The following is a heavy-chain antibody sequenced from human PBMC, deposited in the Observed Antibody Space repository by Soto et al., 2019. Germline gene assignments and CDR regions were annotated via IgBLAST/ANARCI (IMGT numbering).Heavy chain of an antibody. CDR3: ARVGGYGSGSSYSYGLDV. CDR2: LWFDGSNE. D-gene: IGHD3-10*01. Sequence: QVQLVESGGGVVQPGRSLRLSCAASGFTFSRYGMHWVRQAPGKGLEWVAVLWFDGSNEHYADSAQGRFTISRDNSKNPLYLQMNSLRAEDTAVCCCARVGGYGSGSSYSYGLDVWGQGTTVTVSS. J-gene: IGHJ6*02. V-gene: IGHV3-33*01. CDR1: GFTFSRYG.